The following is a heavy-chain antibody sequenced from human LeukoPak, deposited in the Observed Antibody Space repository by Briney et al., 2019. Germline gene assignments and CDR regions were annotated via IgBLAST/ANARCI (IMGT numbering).Heavy chain of an antibody. J-gene: IGHJ6*04. D-gene: IGHD3-10*02. CDR1: GFIFSSYE. Sequence: GGSLRLSCAASGFIFSSYEMNLVRPAPGKGLEWVSYINSSGGTIYYADSVKGPFTISRDNAKNSLYLQMNSLRAEDTAVYYCAELGITMIGGVWGKGATVTISS. V-gene: IGHV3-48*03. CDR2: INSSGGTI. CDR3: AELGITMIGGV.